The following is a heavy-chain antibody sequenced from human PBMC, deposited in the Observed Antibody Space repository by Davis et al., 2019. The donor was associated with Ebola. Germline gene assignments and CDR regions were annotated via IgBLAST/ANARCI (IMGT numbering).Heavy chain of an antibody. CDR3: ARALLGIFDAFDI. CDR2: IYYSGST. D-gene: IGHD3-16*01. CDR1: GGSISSYY. V-gene: IGHV4-59*01. Sequence: ESLKISCTVSGGSISSYYWSWIRQPPGKGLEWIGYIYYSGSTNYNPSLKSRVTISVDTSKNQFSLKLSSVTAADTAVYYCARALLGIFDAFDIWGQGTMVTVSS. J-gene: IGHJ3*02.